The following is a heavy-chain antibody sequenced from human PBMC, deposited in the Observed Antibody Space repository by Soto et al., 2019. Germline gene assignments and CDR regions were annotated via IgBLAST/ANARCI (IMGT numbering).Heavy chain of an antibody. CDR3: AKDLWAPKDQDDKYYYYGMDV. D-gene: IGHD3-16*01. CDR2: ISGSGGST. V-gene: IGHV3-23*01. J-gene: IGHJ6*02. Sequence: GGSLRLSCAASGFTFSSYAMSWVRQAPGKGLEWVSAISGSGGSTYYADSVKGRFTISRDNSKNTLYLQMNSLRAEDTAVYYCAKDLWAPKDQDDKYYYYGMDVWGQGTTVTVSS. CDR1: GFTFSSYA.